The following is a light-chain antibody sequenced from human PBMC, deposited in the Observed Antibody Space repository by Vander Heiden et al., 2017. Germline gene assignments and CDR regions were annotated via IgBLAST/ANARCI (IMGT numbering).Light chain of an antibody. CDR2: SNN. Sequence: HSVLTHSPSPCGTPWPRLTIPCSGSGSTFGGNPVNWYQPLPGPVSNLLIYSNNHRPAGVPHQFADAESGTAASLAISGLQSEDEADYDGAAWDDSLNGVVFGGGTKLTVL. CDR3: AAWDDSLNGVV. CDR1: GSTFGGNP. V-gene: IGLV1-44*01. J-gene: IGLJ2*01.